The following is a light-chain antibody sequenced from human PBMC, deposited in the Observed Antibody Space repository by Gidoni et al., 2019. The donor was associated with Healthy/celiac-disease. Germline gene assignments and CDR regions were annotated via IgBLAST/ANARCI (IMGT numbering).Light chain of an antibody. V-gene: IGLV3-21*03. CDR1: NIGSKS. CDR2: DDS. J-gene: IGLJ2*01. CDR3: QVWDSSSDHVV. Sequence: SDVLTKPPSGSVAPGKTARITCGGNNIGSKSVHWYQQKPGQAPVLVVYDDSDRPSGIPERFSGSNSGNTATLTISRVEAGDEADYYCQVWDSSSDHVVFGGGTKLTVL.